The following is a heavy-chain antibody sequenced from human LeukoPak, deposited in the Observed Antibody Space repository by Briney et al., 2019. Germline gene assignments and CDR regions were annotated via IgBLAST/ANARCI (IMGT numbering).Heavy chain of an antibody. V-gene: IGHV1-3*03. CDR3: GRVKEASAFDI. CDR2: INAGNGNT. D-gene: IGHD5-12*01. J-gene: IGHJ3*02. Sequence: GASVKVSCKASGYTFTSYAMHWVRQAPGQRLEWMGWINAGNGNTKCSQEFQGRVTITRDTSASTAYMELSSLRAEDTAVYYCGRVKEASAFDIWGQGTMVTVSS. CDR1: GYTFTSYA.